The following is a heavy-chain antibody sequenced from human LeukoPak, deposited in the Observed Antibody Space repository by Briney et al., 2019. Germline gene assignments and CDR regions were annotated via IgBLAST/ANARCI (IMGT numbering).Heavy chain of an antibody. Sequence: GGSLRLSCAASGFTFSSYGMNWVRQAPGKGLEWVSVIWGDGSSKYYADSVKGRFTISRDNSKSTLYLQMNSLRAEDTAVYYCASARRFSMITAYWGKGTLVTVSP. CDR1: GFTFSSYG. CDR2: IWGDGSSK. D-gene: IGHD3-22*01. V-gene: IGHV3-NL1*01. J-gene: IGHJ4*02. CDR3: ASARRFSMITAY.